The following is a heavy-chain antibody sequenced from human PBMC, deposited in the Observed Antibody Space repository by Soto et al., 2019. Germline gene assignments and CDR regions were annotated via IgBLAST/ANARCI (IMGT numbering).Heavy chain of an antibody. CDR2: INHSGST. D-gene: IGHD2-8*01. CDR3: ARGRCTNGVCYTAYYYYGMDV. J-gene: IGHJ6*02. CDR1: GGSFSGYY. V-gene: IGHV4-34*01. Sequence: SETLSLTCAVYGGSFSGYYWSWIRQPPGKGLEWIGEINHSGSTNYNPSLKSRVTISVDTSKNQFSLKLSSVTAADTAVYYCARGRCTNGVCYTAYYYYGMDVWGQGTTVTVSS.